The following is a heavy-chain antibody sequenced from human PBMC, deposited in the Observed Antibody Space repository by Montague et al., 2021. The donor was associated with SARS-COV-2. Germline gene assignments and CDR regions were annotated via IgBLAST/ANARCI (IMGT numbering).Heavy chain of an antibody. Sequence: SLRLSCAASGFTFSSYAMHWVRQAPGKGLEWVAVISYDGSNKYYADSVKGRFTISRDNSKNTLYPQMNNLRAEDTAMYYCARDYSDSVLLWFGELPSQPIEYWGQGTLVTVSS. CDR1: GFTFSSYA. J-gene: IGHJ4*02. CDR2: ISYDGSNK. V-gene: IGHV3-30*04. D-gene: IGHD3-10*01. CDR3: ARDYSDSVLLWFGELPSQPIEY.